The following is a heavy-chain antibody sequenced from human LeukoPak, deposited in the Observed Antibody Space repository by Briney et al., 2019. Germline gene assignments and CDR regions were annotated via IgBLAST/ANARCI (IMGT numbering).Heavy chain of an antibody. V-gene: IGHV3-21*01. CDR1: GFSVRTGYMGQNY. D-gene: IGHD6-6*01. J-gene: IGHJ4*02. CDR3: ARDLGTRKSIAFAD. CDR2: ISSNNGYI. Sequence: GGSLRLSCVASGFSVRTGYMGQNYMSWVRQAPGKGLEWVASISSNNGYIYYADSVKGRFTISRDNGENSLHLQMNSLRAEDAAVYYCARDLGTRKSIAFADWGQGTLVTVSS.